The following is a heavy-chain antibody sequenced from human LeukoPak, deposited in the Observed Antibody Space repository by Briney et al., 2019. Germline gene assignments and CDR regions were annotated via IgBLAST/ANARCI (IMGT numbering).Heavy chain of an antibody. Sequence: GASVEVSCKASGYTFTDYYMHWVRQAPGQGLEWMGWINPNSGGTNYAQTFQGRVTMTRDTSISTAYMELSRLRSDDTAVYYCARDISWAYFDYWGQGTLVTVSS. CDR1: GYTFTDYY. J-gene: IGHJ4*02. D-gene: IGHD2-15*01. V-gene: IGHV1-2*02. CDR2: INPNSGGT. CDR3: ARDISWAYFDY.